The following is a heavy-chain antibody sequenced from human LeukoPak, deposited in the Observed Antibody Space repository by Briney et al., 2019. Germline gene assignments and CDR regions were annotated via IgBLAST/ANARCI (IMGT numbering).Heavy chain of an antibody. CDR2: IYSGGST. CDR3: ARDTDYYGSGRHGYFDH. J-gene: IGHJ1*01. Sequence: PGGSLRLSCAASGFSFSNYEMNWVRQAPGKGLEWVSLIYSGGSTYSADSVKGRFTISRDNSKNTLHLQMNSLRVEDTAVYYCARDTDYYGSGRHGYFDHWGQGTLVTVSS. D-gene: IGHD3-10*01. CDR1: GFSFSNYE. V-gene: IGHV3-66*01.